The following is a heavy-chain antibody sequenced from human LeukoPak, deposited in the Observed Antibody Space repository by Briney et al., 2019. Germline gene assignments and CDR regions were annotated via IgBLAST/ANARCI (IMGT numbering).Heavy chain of an antibody. D-gene: IGHD3-9*01. V-gene: IGHV4-59*01. CDR2: IYYSGST. CDR1: GGSISSYY. Sequence: SETLSLTCTVSGGSISSYYWSWIRQPPGKGLEWIGYIYYSGSTNYNPSLKSRVTISEDTSKNQFSLKLSSVTAADTAVYYCARSEEDYDILTGYYLASGMDVWGKGTTVTVSS. J-gene: IGHJ6*04. CDR3: ARSEEDYDILTGYYLASGMDV.